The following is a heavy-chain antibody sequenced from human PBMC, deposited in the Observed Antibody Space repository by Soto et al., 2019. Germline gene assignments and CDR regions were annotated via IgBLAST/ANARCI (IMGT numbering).Heavy chain of an antibody. V-gene: IGHV1-18*01. CDR2: ISAYNGNT. CDR1: GYTFTSYG. CDR3: AGKGGLGEPPRFAP. J-gene: IGHJ5*02. D-gene: IGHD3-16*01. Sequence: ASVKVSCKASGYTFTSYGISWVRQAPGQGLEWMGRISAYNGNTNYAQKLQGRVTMTTDTSTSTAYMELRRLRSDDTAVYYCAGKGGLGEPPRFAPGGQGTLVPSSS.